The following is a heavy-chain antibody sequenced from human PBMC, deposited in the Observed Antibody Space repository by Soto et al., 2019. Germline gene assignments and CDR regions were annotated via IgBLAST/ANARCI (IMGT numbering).Heavy chain of an antibody. J-gene: IGHJ4*02. CDR3: ARAGYCSGGICFNGNFDY. V-gene: IGHV1-46*01. D-gene: IGHD2-15*01. CDR1: GYTFTTYY. Sequence: QVQLVQSGAEVKKPWASVKVSCKASGYTFTTYYMHWVRQAPAQGLEWTGIINTNGGSTTYAQKCQGRVNMTRDTATSTVYMELSSLRSEDTAVYSCARAGYCSGGICFNGNFDYWGQGTLVTVSS. CDR2: INTNGGST.